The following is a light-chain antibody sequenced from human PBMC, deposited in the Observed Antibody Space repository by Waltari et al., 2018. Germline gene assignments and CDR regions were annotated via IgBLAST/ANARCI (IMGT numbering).Light chain of an antibody. CDR2: DVR. CDR3: SSYTSGNTWV. J-gene: IGLJ3*02. V-gene: IGLV2-14*03. CDR1: SRDVGAYNY. Sequence: QSVLTQPASVSGSSGQSLTISCTGTSRDVGAYNYVSWYQQHPGKAPKIVIYDVRKRPSGVSDRFSGSKSGNTASLTISGLQAEDEADYYCSSYTSGNTWVFGGGTKLTVL.